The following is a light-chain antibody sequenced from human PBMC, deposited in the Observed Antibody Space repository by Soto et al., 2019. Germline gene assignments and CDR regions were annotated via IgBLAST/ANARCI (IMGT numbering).Light chain of an antibody. CDR2: AAS. V-gene: IGKV3-20*01. CDR1: QSVSSNY. CDR3: QQYGSSPRT. Sequence: EIVLTQSPGTLSLSPGEIATLSCRASQSVSSNYLDWYQQKPGQAPRLLIYAASSRITGIPDRFSGSGSGTDFTLTISRLEPEDSAVYHCQQYGSSPRTFGQGTKVEIK. J-gene: IGKJ1*01.